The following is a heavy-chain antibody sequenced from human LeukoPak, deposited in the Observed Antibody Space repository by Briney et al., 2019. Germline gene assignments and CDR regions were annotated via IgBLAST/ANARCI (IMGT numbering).Heavy chain of an antibody. CDR3: GRDPNGDYVGAFEF. J-gene: IGHJ3*01. D-gene: IGHD4-17*01. CDR1: GFPFSDYA. CDR2: IKGSGGGT. V-gene: IGHV3-23*01. Sequence: RGSLRLSCEASGFPFSDYAMTWVRQAPGKGLEWVSSIKGSGGGTSYADSVKGRFTMTRDNSKNTLYLQMNSLRAGDTAVYYCGRDPNGDYVGAFEFWGQGTLVTVSS.